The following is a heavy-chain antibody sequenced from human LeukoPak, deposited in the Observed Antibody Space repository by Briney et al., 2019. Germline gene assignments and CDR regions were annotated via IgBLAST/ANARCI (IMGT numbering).Heavy chain of an antibody. J-gene: IGHJ4*02. CDR3: ARGRLTSSWYYFDY. CDR1: GFTFSGYW. D-gene: IGHD6-19*01. V-gene: IGHV3-74*01. Sequence: PGGSLTLSCAASGFTFSGYWMHWVRQAPGKGLVWVSRISTDGSSNTYADSVKGRFTISRDNAKNTLYLQMNSLRAEDTAVYYCARGRLTSSWYYFDYWGQGTLVTVSS. CDR2: ISTDGSSN.